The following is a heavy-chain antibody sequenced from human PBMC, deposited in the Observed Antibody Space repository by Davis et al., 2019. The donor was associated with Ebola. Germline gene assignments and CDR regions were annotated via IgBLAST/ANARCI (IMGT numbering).Heavy chain of an antibody. CDR3: AREGKAAGRVY. Sequence: ASVKVSCKASGYTFTSYYMHWVRQAPGQGLEWMGIINPSGGSTSYAQKFQGRVTITADKSTSTAYMELSSLRSEDTAVYYCAREGKAAGRVYWGQGTLVTVSS. V-gene: IGHV1-46*01. D-gene: IGHD6-13*01. CDR2: INPSGGST. J-gene: IGHJ4*02. CDR1: GYTFTSYY.